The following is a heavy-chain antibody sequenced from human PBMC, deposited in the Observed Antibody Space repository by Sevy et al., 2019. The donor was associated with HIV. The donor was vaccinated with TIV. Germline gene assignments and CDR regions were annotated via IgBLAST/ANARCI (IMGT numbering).Heavy chain of an antibody. Sequence: ASVKVSCKVSGKTLSDLSMHWVRQAPGKGLEWMGSFDPEDGETLYAQNFLARVTMTEDTSTDTAYMELSSLRSEDTAVYYCATTKDYYDSSGDPFDYWGQGSLVTVSS. V-gene: IGHV1-24*01. D-gene: IGHD3-22*01. J-gene: IGHJ4*02. CDR2: FDPEDGET. CDR1: GKTLSDLS. CDR3: ATTKDYYDSSGDPFDY.